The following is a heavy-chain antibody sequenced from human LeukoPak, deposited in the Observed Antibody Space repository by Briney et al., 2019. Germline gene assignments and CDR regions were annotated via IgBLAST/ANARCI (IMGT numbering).Heavy chain of an antibody. D-gene: IGHD3-22*01. V-gene: IGHV4-30-4*01. CDR1: GGSISSGDYY. CDR2: IYYSGNT. Sequence: PSETLSLTCTVSGGSISSGDYYWTWIRQPPRKGLGWIGYIYYSGNTHYNPSLKSRVSISDDTAKNQFSLNLSSVTAADTAVYYCARDQNKYDSSGYYYYQYGMDVWGQGTTVTVSS. J-gene: IGHJ6*02. CDR3: ARDQNKYDSSGYYYYQYGMDV.